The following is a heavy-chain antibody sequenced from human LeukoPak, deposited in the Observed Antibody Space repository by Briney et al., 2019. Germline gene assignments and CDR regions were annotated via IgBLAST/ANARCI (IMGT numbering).Heavy chain of an antibody. CDR3: ARGLYGDYGFDP. J-gene: IGHJ5*02. Sequence: GGSLRLSCAASGFTFDDYGMSWVRQAPGKGLEWVSGINWNGGSTGYADSVKGRFTISRDNAKNSLYLQMNSLRAEDTAVYYCARGLYGDYGFDPWGQGTLVTVSS. CDR1: GFTFDDYG. V-gene: IGHV3-20*04. CDR2: INWNGGST. D-gene: IGHD4-17*01.